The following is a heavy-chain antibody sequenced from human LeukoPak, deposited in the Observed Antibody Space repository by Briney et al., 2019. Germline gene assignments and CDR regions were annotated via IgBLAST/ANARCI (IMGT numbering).Heavy chain of an antibody. J-gene: IGHJ4*02. Sequence: SVKVSCKASGGTFSSYAISWVRQAPGQGLEWMGRIIPIFGTANYAQKFQGRVTITTDKSTSTAYMELSSLRSEDTAVYYCARGYYYDSSGYYPNFRLDWGQGTLVTVSS. V-gene: IGHV1-69*05. D-gene: IGHD3-22*01. CDR2: IIPIFGTA. CDR3: ARGYYYDSSGYYPNFRLD. CDR1: GGTFSSYA.